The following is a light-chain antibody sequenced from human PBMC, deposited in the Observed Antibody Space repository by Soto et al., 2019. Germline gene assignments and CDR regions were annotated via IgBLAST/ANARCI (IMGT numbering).Light chain of an antibody. CDR3: QQYYSTPPT. J-gene: IGKJ4*01. Sequence: DIVMTQSPDSLAVSLGERATINCKSSQSVLYSSNNKNYLAWYQQKPGQPPKLLIYWASTRGSGVPDRFSGSGFGTDFPLTISSLQAEDVAVYYCQQYYSTPPTFGGGTKVEIK. CDR1: QSVLYSSNNKNY. V-gene: IGKV4-1*01. CDR2: WAS.